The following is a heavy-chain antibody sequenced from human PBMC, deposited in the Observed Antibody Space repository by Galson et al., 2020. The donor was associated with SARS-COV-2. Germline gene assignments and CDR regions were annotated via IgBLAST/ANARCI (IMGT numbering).Heavy chain of an antibody. CDR3: ARIGSYAVKD. Sequence: SETLSLTCSVSGGSMRSYHWTWIRQAPGGGLEWIGHFYYLGTTDYNASLKGLVTISADVSKSQLSLKLDSVTAADTAVYYCARIGSYAVKDWGQGTMVTVSA. CDR2: FYYLGTT. J-gene: IGHJ4*02. D-gene: IGHD2-2*01. V-gene: IGHV4-59*01. CDR1: GGSMRSYH.